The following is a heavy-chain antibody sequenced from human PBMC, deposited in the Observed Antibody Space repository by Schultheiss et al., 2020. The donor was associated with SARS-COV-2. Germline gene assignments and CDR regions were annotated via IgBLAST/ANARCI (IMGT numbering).Heavy chain of an antibody. J-gene: IGHJ6*02. CDR3: ARVYYYDSSGYYDYYYGMDV. D-gene: IGHD3-22*01. Sequence: SGPTLVKPTQTLTLTCTFSGFSLSTSGVGVGWIRQPPGKALEWLAHIFSNDEKPYSTSLKSRLTISKDTSKSQVVLTMTNMDPVDTATYYCARVYYYDSSGYYDYYYGMDVWGQGTTVTVSS. V-gene: IGHV2-26*01. CDR2: IFSNDEK. CDR1: GFSLSTSGVG.